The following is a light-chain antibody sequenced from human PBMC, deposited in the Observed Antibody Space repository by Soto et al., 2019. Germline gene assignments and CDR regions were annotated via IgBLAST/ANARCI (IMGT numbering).Light chain of an antibody. CDR1: QTISSW. Sequence: DIQMTQSPSTLSASVGDRVTITCRASQTISSWLALYQQKPGKAPNLLIYDASTLERGVPSRFSGTGSGTESTLTIDRLQPDDFATYYCQQYHTSSITFGQGTRLETK. CDR2: DAS. J-gene: IGKJ5*01. CDR3: QQYHTSSIT. V-gene: IGKV1-5*01.